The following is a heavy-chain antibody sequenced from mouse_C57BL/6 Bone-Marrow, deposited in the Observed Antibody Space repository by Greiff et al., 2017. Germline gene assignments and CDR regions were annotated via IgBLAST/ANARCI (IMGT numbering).Heavy chain of an antibody. CDR1: GFTFSDFY. J-gene: IGHJ3*01. Sequence: EVNVVESGGGLVQSGRSLRLSCATSGFTFSDFYMEWVRQAPGKGLEWIAASRNKANDYTTAYSASVKGRFIVSRDTSQSIVYLQMNALRAEDTAIYYCARDAYDYAPLAYWGQGTLVTVSA. V-gene: IGHV7-1*01. D-gene: IGHD2-4*01. CDR3: ARDAYDYAPLAY. CDR2: SRNKANDYTT.